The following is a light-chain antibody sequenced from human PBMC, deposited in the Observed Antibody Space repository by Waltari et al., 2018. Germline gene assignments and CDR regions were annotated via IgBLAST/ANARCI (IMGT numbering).Light chain of an antibody. CDR1: KLEDKY. J-gene: IGLJ2*01. Sequence: SYELTQSPSLSVSPGQTATITCSGEKLEDKYVYWYQQKSGQSPVLVIFQDTRRPSGIPERFSGSSSGNTATLTISGTQTLDEADYYCQAWDSRTYVVFGGGTKVTVL. CDR3: QAWDSRTYVV. V-gene: IGLV3-1*01. CDR2: QDT.